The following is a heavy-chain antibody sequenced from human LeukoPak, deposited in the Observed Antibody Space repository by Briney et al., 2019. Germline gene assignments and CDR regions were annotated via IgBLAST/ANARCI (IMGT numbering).Heavy chain of an antibody. J-gene: IGHJ4*02. CDR3: STLPFKRYYFDY. Sequence: GGSLRLSCAASGFTVSSNYMSWVRQAPGKGLEWVSVIYSGGSTYYADSVKGRFTISRDNSKNMLYLQMNSLRAEDTAVYYCSTLPFKRYYFDYWGQGTLVTVSS. V-gene: IGHV3-66*01. CDR2: IYSGGST. CDR1: GFTVSSNY. D-gene: IGHD2-2*01.